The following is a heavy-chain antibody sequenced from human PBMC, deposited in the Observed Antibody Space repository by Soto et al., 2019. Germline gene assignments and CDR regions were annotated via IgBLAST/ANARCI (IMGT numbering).Heavy chain of an antibody. J-gene: IGHJ5*02. CDR3: AREIKQTGTRSNWFDP. D-gene: IGHD1-7*01. Sequence: PSETLSLTCTVSGGSTSSDNYWSWIRQPPGKGLEWIGHIYYSGNTDYNPSLKSRLAISVDTSKNQFSLKLSSVTAADTAVYYCAREIKQTGTRSNWFDPWGQGTLVTVSS. CDR2: IYYSGNT. V-gene: IGHV4-59*01. CDR1: GGSTSSDNY.